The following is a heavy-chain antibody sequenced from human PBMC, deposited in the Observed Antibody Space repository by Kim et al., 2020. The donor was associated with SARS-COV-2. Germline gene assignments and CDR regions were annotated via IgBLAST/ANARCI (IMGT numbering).Heavy chain of an antibody. D-gene: IGHD2-15*01. CDR3: ATNEVVDY. Sequence: SSTIYYADSVKGRFTISRDNPKNSLFLQMNSLRADDTAVYYCATNEVVDYWGQGTLVTVSS. J-gene: IGHJ4*02. CDR2: SSTI. V-gene: IGHV3-48*04.